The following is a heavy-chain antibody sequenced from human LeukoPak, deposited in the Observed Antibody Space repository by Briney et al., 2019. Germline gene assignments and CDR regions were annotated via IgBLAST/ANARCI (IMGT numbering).Heavy chain of an antibody. CDR3: ARDRPLSGSYNHNWFDP. V-gene: IGHV1-2*02. Sequence: ASVKVSCKASGYTFTGYYMHWVRQAPGQGLEWMGWINPNSGGTNYAQKFQGRVTMIRDTSISTAYMELSRLRSDDTAVYYCARDRPLSGSYNHNWFDPWGQGTLVTVSS. J-gene: IGHJ5*02. CDR1: GYTFTGYY. D-gene: IGHD1-26*01. CDR2: INPNSGGT.